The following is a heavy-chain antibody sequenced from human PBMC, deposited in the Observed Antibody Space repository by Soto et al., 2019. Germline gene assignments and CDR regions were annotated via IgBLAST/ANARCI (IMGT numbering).Heavy chain of an antibody. Sequence: ASVKVSCKASGYTFTSYGISWVRQAPGQGLEWMGWISAYNGNTNYAQKLQGRVTMTTDTSTSTAYMELRSLRSDDTAVYYCAREVLRYFDWFRSQGMDVWGQGTTVTVSS. CDR3: AREVLRYFDWFRSQGMDV. D-gene: IGHD3-9*01. J-gene: IGHJ6*02. V-gene: IGHV1-18*01. CDR2: ISAYNGNT. CDR1: GYTFTSYG.